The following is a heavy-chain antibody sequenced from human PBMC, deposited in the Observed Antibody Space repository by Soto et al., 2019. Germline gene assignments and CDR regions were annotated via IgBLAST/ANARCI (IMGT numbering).Heavy chain of an antibody. CDR3: AKDLQKYQLLLYGGYFDY. D-gene: IGHD2-2*01. J-gene: IGHJ4*02. Sequence: QVQLVESGGGVVQPGRSLRLSCAASGFTFSSYGMHWVRQAPGKGLEWVAVISYDGSNKYYADSVKGRFTISRDNSKNTLYLQMNSLRAEDTAVYYRAKDLQKYQLLLYGGYFDYWGQGTLVTVSS. CDR1: GFTFSSYG. V-gene: IGHV3-30*18. CDR2: ISYDGSNK.